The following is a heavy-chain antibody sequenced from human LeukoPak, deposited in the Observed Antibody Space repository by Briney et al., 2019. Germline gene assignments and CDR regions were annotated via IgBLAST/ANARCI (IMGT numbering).Heavy chain of an antibody. D-gene: IGHD4-17*01. J-gene: IGHJ4*02. CDR3: ARGDYGSSLNF. CDR1: GFTFSNYY. V-gene: IGHV3-11*01. Sequence: VGSLRLSCAASGFTFSNYYMSWIRQAPGKGLEWISYISTRDTIYYAASVEGRFTISRDNSKNSVYLQMNSLRAEDTAIYYCARGDYGSSLNFWGQGSLVTVSS. CDR2: ISTRDTI.